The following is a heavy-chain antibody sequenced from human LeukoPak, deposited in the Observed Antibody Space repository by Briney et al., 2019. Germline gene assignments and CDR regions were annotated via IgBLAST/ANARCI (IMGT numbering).Heavy chain of an antibody. CDR1: KYTFTGYY. J-gene: IGHJ6*03. D-gene: IGHD3-10*01. V-gene: IGHV1-2*02. CDR3: ATNYYGSGTRRWYYYYMDV. Sequence: ASVKVSCKASKYTFTGYYMHWVRQAPGQGLEWMAWINPNSGGTNYAQKFQGRVTMTRDTSISTAYMELSSLRSEDTAVYYCATNYYGSGTRRWYYYYMDVWGKGTTVTVSS. CDR2: INPNSGGT.